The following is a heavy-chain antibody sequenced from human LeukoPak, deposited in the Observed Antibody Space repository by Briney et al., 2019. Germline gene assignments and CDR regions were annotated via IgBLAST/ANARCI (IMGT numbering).Heavy chain of an antibody. D-gene: IGHD2-15*01. CDR1: GVTFIGYS. J-gene: IGHJ4*02. CDR3: ATDVALSSNPFDY. Sequence: GGFLRLSCAASGVTFIGYSMSWVRQAPAKRLEWGSSISRSSSYIYYADSVKGRFTISRDNAKNSLYLPMNSLRAADTAVYSCATDVALSSNPFDYWGQGTLVTVSS. V-gene: IGHV3-21*01. CDR2: ISRSSSYI.